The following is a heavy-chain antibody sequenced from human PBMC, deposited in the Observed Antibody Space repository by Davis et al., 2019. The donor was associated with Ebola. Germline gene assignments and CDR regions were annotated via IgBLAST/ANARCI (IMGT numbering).Heavy chain of an antibody. CDR3: GRSPLGVGPMDV. Sequence: GESLKISCAASGFTFSSYSMNWVRQAPGKGLEWVSYISSSSSTIYYADSVKGRFTISRDNAKNSLYLQMDSLKTEDTAVYYCGRSPLGVGPMDVWGQGNPGHRLL. CDR1: GFTFSSYS. J-gene: IGHJ6*02. D-gene: IGHD3-3*01. CDR2: ISSSSSTI. V-gene: IGHV3-48*04.